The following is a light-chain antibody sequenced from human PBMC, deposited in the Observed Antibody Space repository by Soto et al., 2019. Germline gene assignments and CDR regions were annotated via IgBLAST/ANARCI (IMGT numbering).Light chain of an antibody. J-gene: IGKJ4*01. Sequence: DIQMTQSPSSLSASVGDRVTITCQASQDIGDHLNWYQQKPGKVPNLLIYTASILETGVPSRFSGSGYGTYFTFTISSLQPEDIATYYCQQYDNVPTLTFGGGTKVEIK. V-gene: IGKV1-33*01. CDR1: QDIGDH. CDR2: TAS. CDR3: QQYDNVPTLT.